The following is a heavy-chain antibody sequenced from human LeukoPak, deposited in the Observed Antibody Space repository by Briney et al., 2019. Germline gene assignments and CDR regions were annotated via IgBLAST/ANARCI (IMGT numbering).Heavy chain of an antibody. D-gene: IGHD2-15*01. CDR2: TYYRSKWYN. CDR3: AREGGSWYGHYYYYYYMDV. Sequence: SQTLSLTCAISGDSVSSNSAAWNWIRQSPSRGLEWLGRTYYRSKWYNDYAVSVKSRITINPDTSKNQFSLQLNSVTPEDTAVYYCAREGGSWYGHYYYYYYMDVWGKGTTVTVSS. V-gene: IGHV6-1*01. J-gene: IGHJ6*03. CDR1: GDSVSSNSAA.